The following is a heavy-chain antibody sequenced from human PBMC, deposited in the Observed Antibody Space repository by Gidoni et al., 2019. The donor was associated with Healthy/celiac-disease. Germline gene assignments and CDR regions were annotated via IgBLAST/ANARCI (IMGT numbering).Heavy chain of an antibody. D-gene: IGHD2-15*01. J-gene: IGHJ6*02. Sequence: QVHLVQSGAEVKKPGASVKVSCTASGYTFTSYGLSWVRQAPGQGLEWMGWISAYNGNTNYAQKLQGRVTMNTDTSTSTAYRELRSLRSDDTAVYYCARDKDGHDSYYYYGMDVWGQGTTVTVSS. V-gene: IGHV1-18*01. CDR3: ARDKDGHDSYYYYGMDV. CDR1: GYTFTSYG. CDR2: ISAYNGNT.